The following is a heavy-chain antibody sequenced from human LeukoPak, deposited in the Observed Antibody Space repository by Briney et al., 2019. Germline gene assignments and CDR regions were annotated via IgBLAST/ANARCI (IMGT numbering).Heavy chain of an antibody. CDR2: ISSSSSYI. CDR3: ASCSSTSCYNFDY. Sequence: GGSLRLSCAASGFTFSSYSMNWVRQAPGKRLEWVSSISSSSSYIYYADSVKGRFTISRDNAKNSLYLQMNSLRAEDTAVYYCASCSSTSCYNFDYWGQGTLVTVSS. V-gene: IGHV3-21*01. D-gene: IGHD2-2*02. CDR1: GFTFSSYS. J-gene: IGHJ4*02.